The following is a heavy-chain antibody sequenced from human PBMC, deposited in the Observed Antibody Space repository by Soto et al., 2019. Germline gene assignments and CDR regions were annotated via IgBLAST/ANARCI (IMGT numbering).Heavy chain of an antibody. CDR2: IYYSGST. V-gene: IGHV4-31*03. CDR3: ARAPATAMALSRFYFDY. D-gene: IGHD5-18*01. J-gene: IGHJ4*02. Sequence: PSETLSLTCTVSGGSISSGGYYWSWIRQHPGKGLEWIGYIYYSGSTYYNPSLKSRVTISVDTSKNQFSLKLSSVTAADTAVYYCARAPATAMALSRFYFDYWDQGTLVTVSS. CDR1: GGSISSGGYY.